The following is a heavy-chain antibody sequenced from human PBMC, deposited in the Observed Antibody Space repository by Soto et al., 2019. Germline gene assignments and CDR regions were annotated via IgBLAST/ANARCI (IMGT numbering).Heavy chain of an antibody. V-gene: IGHV4-59*08. Sequence: SETLSLTCTVSGDSISTDYWSWIRQSPGKGLEWIGFIYYGGSTNYNPSLKGRVTISVDTPKNQFSLKLSSVTAADTAVYYCARRSVVVVAPKGSDYWGQGTLVTVSS. CDR1: GDSISTDY. J-gene: IGHJ4*02. CDR2: IYYGGST. D-gene: IGHD2-15*01. CDR3: ARRSVVVVAPKGSDY.